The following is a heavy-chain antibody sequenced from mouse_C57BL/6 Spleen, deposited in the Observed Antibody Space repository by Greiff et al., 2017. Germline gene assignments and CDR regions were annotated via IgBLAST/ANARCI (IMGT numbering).Heavy chain of an antibody. D-gene: IGHD2-2*01. CDR1: GYSFTGYY. CDR3: ANYYGYDRGFAY. CDR2: INPSTGGT. V-gene: IGHV1-42*01. J-gene: IGHJ3*01. Sequence: LKESGPELVKPGASVKISCKASGYSFTGYYMNWVKQSPEKSLEWIGEINPSTGGTTYNQKFKAKATLTVDKSSSTAYMQLKSLTSEDSAVYYCANYYGYDRGFAYWGQGTLVTVSA.